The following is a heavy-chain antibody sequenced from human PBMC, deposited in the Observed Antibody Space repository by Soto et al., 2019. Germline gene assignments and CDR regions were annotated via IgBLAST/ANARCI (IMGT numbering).Heavy chain of an antibody. Sequence: PSETLSLTCTVSGGSISSYYWSWIRQPPGKGLEWIGYTYYSGSTNYNPSLKSRVTISVDTSKNQFSLKLSSVTAADTAVYYCARGGQTGMATNRKIVNFDYWGQGALVTVSS. D-gene: IGHD5-12*01. CDR2: TYYSGST. CDR1: GGSISSYY. CDR3: ARGGQTGMATNRKIVNFDY. V-gene: IGHV4-59*01. J-gene: IGHJ4*02.